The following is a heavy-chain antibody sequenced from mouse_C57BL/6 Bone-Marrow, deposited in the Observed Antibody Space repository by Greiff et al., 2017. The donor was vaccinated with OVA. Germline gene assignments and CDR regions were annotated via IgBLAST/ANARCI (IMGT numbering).Heavy chain of an antibody. J-gene: IGHJ4*01. V-gene: IGHV1-19*01. Sequence: EVQLQQSGPVLVKPGASVKMSCKASGYTFTDYYMNWVKQSHGKSLEWIGVLNPYNGGTSYNQQFKGKATLTVDKSSSTAYMELNSLTSEDSAVYYCARRGIYYDYIYAMDYWGQGTSVTVSS. CDR3: ARRGIYYDYIYAMDY. D-gene: IGHD2-4*01. CDR1: GYTFTDYY. CDR2: LNPYNGGT.